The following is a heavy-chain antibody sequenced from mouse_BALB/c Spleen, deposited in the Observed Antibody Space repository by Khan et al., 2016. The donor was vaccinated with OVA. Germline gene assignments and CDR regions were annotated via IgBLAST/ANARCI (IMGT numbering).Heavy chain of an antibody. CDR2: IYPGSDTA. J-gene: IGHJ2*01. CDR3: ARGDGYYVYFDY. V-gene: IGHV1-77*01. D-gene: IGHD2-3*01. CDR1: GYTFTYYV. Sequence: QVQLKESGPELVKPGASVKMSCKASGYTFTYYVITWVKQRTGQGLEWIGEIYPGSDTAYYNERFKGKATLNADKSSNTTHMQLSSLTSEDSAVYFCARGDGYYVYFDYWGQGTTLTVSS.